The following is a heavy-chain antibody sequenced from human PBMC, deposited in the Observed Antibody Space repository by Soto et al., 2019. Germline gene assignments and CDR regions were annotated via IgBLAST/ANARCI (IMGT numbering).Heavy chain of an antibody. CDR3: ARGHFDSGHGYDL. V-gene: IGHV5-51*01. Sequence: GESLKISCKGPGHLFNNHWIGWVRQTPGKGLEWMGLIFTRDSETKTSPSFQGHVSFSVDNSINTVYLQWTSLKTTDTGIYFCARGHFDSGHGYDLWGQGTLVTVSS. J-gene: IGHJ5*02. CDR2: IFTRDSET. CDR1: GHLFNNHW. D-gene: IGHD3-10*01.